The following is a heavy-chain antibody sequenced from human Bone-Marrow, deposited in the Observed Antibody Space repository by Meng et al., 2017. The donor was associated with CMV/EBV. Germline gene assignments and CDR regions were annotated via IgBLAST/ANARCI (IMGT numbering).Heavy chain of an antibody. D-gene: IGHD2-2*01. V-gene: IGHV1-2*02. CDR1: GYTFTDYY. J-gene: IGHJ5*02. CDR3: ARDCRDQLPQSDNWFDP. Sequence: ASVKVSCKASGYTFTDYYMHWVRQAPGQGLEWMGWINPNSGGTNYAQKFQGRVTMTRDTSISTAYMELSRLRSDDTAVYYCARDCRDQLPQSDNWFDPWGQGTLVTVSS. CDR2: INPNSGGT.